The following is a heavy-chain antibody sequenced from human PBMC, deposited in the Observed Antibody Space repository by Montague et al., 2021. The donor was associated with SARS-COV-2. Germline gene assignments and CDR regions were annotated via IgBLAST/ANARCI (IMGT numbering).Heavy chain of an antibody. D-gene: IGHD3-9*01. CDR1: GDSISTDNW. J-gene: IGHJ6*02. Sequence: SETLSLTCVVSGDSISTDNWWTWVRLPPGKGLEWVGEIYHTGSTKYKPSLKSRVSMSADKSWNQFSLRLTSVTAADTAVYYCARDGSLRFEILIGPRHYYYGMDVWGQGTTVTVSS. CDR2: IYHTGST. V-gene: IGHV4-4*02. CDR3: ARDGSLRFEILIGPRHYYYGMDV.